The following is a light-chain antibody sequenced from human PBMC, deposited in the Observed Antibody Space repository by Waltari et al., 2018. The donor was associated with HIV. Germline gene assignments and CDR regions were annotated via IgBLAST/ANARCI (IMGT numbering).Light chain of an antibody. J-gene: IGLJ3*02. V-gene: IGLV1-47*01. CDR1: SSNIGSNY. Sequence: QSVLTQPPSASGTPGQRVTISCSGSSSNIGSNYVSWYQQLPGTAPKPLIYRNNQRPSGVPDRFSGSKSGTSASLAISGLRSEDEADYYCAAWDDSLSGLVFGGGTKLTVL. CDR3: AAWDDSLSGLV. CDR2: RNN.